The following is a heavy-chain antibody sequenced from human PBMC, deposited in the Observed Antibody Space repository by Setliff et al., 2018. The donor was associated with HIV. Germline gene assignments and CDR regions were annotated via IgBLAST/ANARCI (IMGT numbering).Heavy chain of an antibody. CDR3: AREPWDYYNSGSYRD. Sequence: ASVKVSCKASGYTFTSYYMHWVRQAPGQGLEWMGIINPSGGSTNYADSVKGRFTISRDNSKNTMYLQMNGLRAEDTAVYYCAREPWDYYNSGSYRDWGQGTLVTVSS. D-gene: IGHD3-10*01. CDR2: INPSGGST. V-gene: IGHV1-46*04. J-gene: IGHJ4*02. CDR1: GYTFTSYY.